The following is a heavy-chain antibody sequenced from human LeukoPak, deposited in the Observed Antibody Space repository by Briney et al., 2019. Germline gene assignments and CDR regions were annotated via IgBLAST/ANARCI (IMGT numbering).Heavy chain of an antibody. CDR1: GGSISSISYY. Sequence: SETLSLTCTASGGSISSISYYCGRIRQPPGKGLEWIGSIYYSGSTYYNPSLKSRVTISVDTSKNKFSLKLSSVTAADTAVYYCARETGDYVWGSYRLDIDYWGQGTLVTVSS. V-gene: IGHV4-39*02. CDR3: ARETGDYVWGSYRLDIDY. J-gene: IGHJ4*02. CDR2: IYYSGST. D-gene: IGHD3-16*02.